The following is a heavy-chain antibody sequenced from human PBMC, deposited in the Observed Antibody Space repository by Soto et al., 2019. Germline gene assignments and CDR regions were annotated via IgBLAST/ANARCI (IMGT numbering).Heavy chain of an antibody. CDR2: IWYDGSNK. V-gene: IGHV3-33*01. D-gene: IGHD2-8*01. CDR3: AREQVYANWFDP. CDR1: GFTFSSYG. J-gene: IGHJ5*02. Sequence: QVQLVESGGGVVQPGRSLRLSCAASGFTFSSYGMHWVRQAPGKGLEWVAVIWYDGSNKYYADSVKGRFTISRDNSKNTLYLQMNSLRAEDTAVYYCAREQVYANWFDPWGQGTLVTVSS.